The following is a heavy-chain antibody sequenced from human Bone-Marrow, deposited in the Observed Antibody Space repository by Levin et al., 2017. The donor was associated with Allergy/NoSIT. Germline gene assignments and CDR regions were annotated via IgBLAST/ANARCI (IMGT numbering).Heavy chain of an antibody. Sequence: GESLKISCAASGFTFSSYSMNWVRQAPGKGLEWVSSISSSSSYIYYADSVKGRFTISRDNAKNSLYLQMNSLRAEDTAVYYCARDLLGESGYWGQGTLVTVSS. D-gene: IGHD3-10*01. CDR2: ISSSSSYI. V-gene: IGHV3-21*01. CDR1: GFTFSSYS. J-gene: IGHJ4*02. CDR3: ARDLLGESGY.